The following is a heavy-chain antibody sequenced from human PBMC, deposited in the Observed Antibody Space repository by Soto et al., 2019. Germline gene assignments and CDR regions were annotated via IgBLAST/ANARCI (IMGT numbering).Heavy chain of an antibody. V-gene: IGHV3-23*01. Sequence: EVQLLESGGGFIHPGGSLRLSCAASGFSFSSFAMNWVRQAPGKGLEWVSIISGSADSTFYADSVKGRFTISRDNSKSTLYLQINSMRAEVTTVYYCAKTRGAMIYAISVYGMDVWGQETTVTVSS. CDR2: ISGSADST. CDR1: GFSFSSFA. D-gene: IGHD2-8*01. J-gene: IGHJ6*02. CDR3: AKTRGAMIYAISVYGMDV.